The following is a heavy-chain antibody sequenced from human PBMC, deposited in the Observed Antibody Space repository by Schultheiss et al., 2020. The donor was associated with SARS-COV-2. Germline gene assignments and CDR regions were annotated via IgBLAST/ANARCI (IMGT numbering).Heavy chain of an antibody. J-gene: IGHJ6*02. D-gene: IGHD2-2*01. V-gene: IGHV1-69*13. CDR3: ARAPAFHAQNHYYYYGMDV. Sequence: SVKVSCKASGGSFSNYLISWVRQAPGQGLEWMGGIVPLFVSATYAERFRDRVTIFADESTSTAYMELSSLRSEDTAVYYCARAPAFHAQNHYYYYGMDVWGQGTTVTVSS. CDR2: IVPLFVSA. CDR1: GGSFSNYL.